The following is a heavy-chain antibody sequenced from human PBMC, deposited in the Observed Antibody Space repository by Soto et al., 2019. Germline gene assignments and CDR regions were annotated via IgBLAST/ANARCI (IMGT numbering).Heavy chain of an antibody. CDR1: GYTFTSYA. CDR2: INAGNGNT. D-gene: IGHD2-21*01. J-gene: IGHJ3*02. CDR3: ARVNLAYCGGDCYLRLGAPFDI. Sequence: QVQLVQSGAEVKKPGASVKVSCKASGYTFTSYAMHWVRQAPGQRLEWMGWINAGNGNTKYSQKFQDRVTIPRDTSARTANMELSSLRSEDAAVYYCARVNLAYCGGDCYLRLGAPFDIWGQGTMVTVSS. V-gene: IGHV1-3*01.